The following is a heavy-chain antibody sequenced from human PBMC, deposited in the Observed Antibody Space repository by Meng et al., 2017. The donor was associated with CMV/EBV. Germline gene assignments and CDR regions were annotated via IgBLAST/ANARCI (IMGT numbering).Heavy chain of an antibody. Sequence: GESLKISCAASGFTVSSNYMSWVRPAPGKGLEWVSVIYSGGSKYYADSVKGRFNISSGKSKNTRYLQMNSLRAEDTAVYYCARDGCSSTSCYGWFDPWGQGTLVTVSS. D-gene: IGHD2-2*01. CDR1: GFTVSSNY. CDR3: ARDGCSSTSCYGWFDP. V-gene: IGHV3-53*01. CDR2: IYSGGSK. J-gene: IGHJ5*02.